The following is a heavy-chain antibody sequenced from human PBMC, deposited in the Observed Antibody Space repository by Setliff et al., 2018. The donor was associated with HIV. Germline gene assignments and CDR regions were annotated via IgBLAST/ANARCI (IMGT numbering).Heavy chain of an antibody. D-gene: IGHD3-10*01. CDR3: VRRVSHGSQPSYFDY. CDR1: GAPISSYY. V-gene: IGHV4-59*08. Sequence: PSETLSLTCKVSGAPISSYYWNWTRQPPGKGLEWIGYIYNSGYSNSKPSLKSRVTLSLDTSKNQFSLKLSSVTAADTAVYFCVRRVSHGSQPSYFDYWGQGTLVTVS. CDR2: IYNSGYS. J-gene: IGHJ4*02.